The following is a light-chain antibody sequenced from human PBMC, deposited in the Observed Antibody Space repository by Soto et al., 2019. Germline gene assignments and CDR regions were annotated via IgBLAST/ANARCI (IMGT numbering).Light chain of an antibody. Sequence: EIVLTQSPGTLSLSPGERATLSCRASQSVSSSYFAWYQQKPGQAPRLLIYGASSRATGIPDRFSGGGSGAKYTLTIVSLQPDDFANYYCQQYDTYFRYTFGQGTKLDIK. J-gene: IGKJ2*01. CDR3: QQYDTYFRYT. V-gene: IGKV3-20*01. CDR1: QSVSSSY. CDR2: GAS.